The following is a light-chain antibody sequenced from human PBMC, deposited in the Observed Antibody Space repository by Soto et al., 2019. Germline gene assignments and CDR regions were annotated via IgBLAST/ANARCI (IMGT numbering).Light chain of an antibody. CDR3: QQYSGDRAT. Sequence: EIVLSQSPGTLSLSTEERATLSCRASQSVSSSYLAWYQQKPGQAPRLLIYGASSRATGIPDRFSGSGSGTEFTLTISSLRPDDFATYYCQQYSGDRATFGQVTKVAIK. CDR1: QSVSSSY. V-gene: IGKV3-20*01. J-gene: IGKJ1*01. CDR2: GAS.